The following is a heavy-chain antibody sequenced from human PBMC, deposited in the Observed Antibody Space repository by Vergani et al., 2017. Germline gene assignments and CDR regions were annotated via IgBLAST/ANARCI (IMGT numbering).Heavy chain of an antibody. V-gene: IGHV3-21*01. CDR2: ISSSSSYI. Sequence: EVQLVESGGGLVKPGGSLRLSCAASGFTFSSYSMNWVRQAPGKGLEWVSSISSSSSYIYYADSVKGRFTISRDNAKNSLYLQMNSLRAEDTAVYYCARSYDFWSGYFGYWGQGTLDTVSS. D-gene: IGHD3-3*01. J-gene: IGHJ4*02. CDR1: GFTFSSYS. CDR3: ARSYDFWSGYFGY.